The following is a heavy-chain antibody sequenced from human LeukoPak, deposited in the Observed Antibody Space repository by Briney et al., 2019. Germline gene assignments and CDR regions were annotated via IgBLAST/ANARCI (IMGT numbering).Heavy chain of an antibody. J-gene: IGHJ4*02. CDR3: AKRQDYYGSGSYYNLLDY. CDR2: ISYDGSNK. V-gene: IGHV3-30*18. Sequence: PGGSLRLSCAASGFTFSSYGMHWVRQARGKGLEWVAVISYDGSNKYYADSVKGRFTISRDNSKNTLYLKMNSLRAEDTAVYYCAKRQDYYGSGSYYNLLDYWGQGTLVTVSS. D-gene: IGHD3-10*01. CDR1: GFTFSSYG.